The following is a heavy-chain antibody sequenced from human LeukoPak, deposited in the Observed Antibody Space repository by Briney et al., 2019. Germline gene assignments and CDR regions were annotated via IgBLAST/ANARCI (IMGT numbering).Heavy chain of an antibody. CDR3: ARDLEGALDYGDYGYY. Sequence: PGGSLRLSCAASGFTFSSYAMHWVRQAPGKGLEWVAVISYDGSNKYYADSVKGRFTISRDNSKNTLYLQMNSLRAEDTAVCYCARDLEGALDYGDYGYYWGQGTLVTVSS. J-gene: IGHJ4*02. D-gene: IGHD4-17*01. CDR1: GFTFSSYA. CDR2: ISYDGSNK. V-gene: IGHV3-30*04.